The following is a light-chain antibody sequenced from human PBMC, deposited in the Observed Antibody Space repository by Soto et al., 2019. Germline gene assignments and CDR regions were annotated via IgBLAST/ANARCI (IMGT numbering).Light chain of an antibody. V-gene: IGKV3D-15*01. J-gene: IGKJ5*01. CDR2: GAS. CDR1: QSVNSN. Sequence: EIVLTQSPGTLALSPGERATLSCRASQSVNSNLAWYQQKPGQAPRLLIYGASTRATGIPARFSGSGSGTEFTLTISSLQSENFAVYSCQQYNNWPAITFGQGTRLEIK. CDR3: QQYNNWPAIT.